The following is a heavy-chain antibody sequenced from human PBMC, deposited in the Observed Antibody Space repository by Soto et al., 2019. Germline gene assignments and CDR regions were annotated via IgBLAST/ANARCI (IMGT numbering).Heavy chain of an antibody. CDR2: VSHDGRNT. V-gene: IGHV3-30*04. CDR3: AKVFYSYQIFDY. D-gene: IGHD5-18*01. Sequence: GGSLRLSCAASGFTFSDYAMHWVRQAPGKGLEWVAVVSHDGRNTHYADSVKGRFTISRDNSKNTLYLQMNSLRAEDTAVYYCAKVFYSYQIFDYWGQGTLVTVSS. J-gene: IGHJ4*02. CDR1: GFTFSDYA.